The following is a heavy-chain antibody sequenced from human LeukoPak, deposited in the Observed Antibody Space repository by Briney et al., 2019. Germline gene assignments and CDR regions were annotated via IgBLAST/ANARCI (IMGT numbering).Heavy chain of an antibody. CDR1: GFTFDDYA. Sequence: AGGSLRLSCAASGFTFDDYAMHWVRQAPGKGLEWVSGISWNSGSIGYADSVKGRFTISRDNAKNSLYLQMNSLRAEDTAVYYCAKDIIAVAGTAFQHWGQGTLVTVSS. CDR2: ISWNSGSI. D-gene: IGHD6-19*01. V-gene: IGHV3-9*01. J-gene: IGHJ1*01. CDR3: AKDIIAVAGTAFQH.